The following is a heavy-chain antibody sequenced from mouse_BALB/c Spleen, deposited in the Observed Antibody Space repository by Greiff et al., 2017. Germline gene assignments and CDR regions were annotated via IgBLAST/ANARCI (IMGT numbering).Heavy chain of an antibody. Sequence: VQLQQSGPELVKPGASVRISCKASGYTFTSYYIHWVKQRPGQGLEWIGWIYPGNVNTKYNEKFKGKATLTADKSSSTAYMQLSSLTSEDSAVYFCARELYDYDGSWFAYWGQGTLVTVSA. CDR1: GYTFTSYY. V-gene: IGHV1S56*01. J-gene: IGHJ3*01. CDR2: IYPGNVNT. CDR3: ARELYDYDGSWFAY. D-gene: IGHD2-4*01.